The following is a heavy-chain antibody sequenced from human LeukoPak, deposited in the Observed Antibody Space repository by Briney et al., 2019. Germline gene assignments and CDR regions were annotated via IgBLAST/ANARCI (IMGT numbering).Heavy chain of an antibody. CDR1: GYTFISYD. V-gene: IGHV1-8*03. Sequence: ASVKVSCKASGYTFISYDINWVRQATGQGLEWMGWMNPNSGNTGYAQKFQGRVTITRNTSISTAYMELSSLRSEDTAVYYCARWSVVPAATLYYYYYMDVWGKGTTVTVSS. CDR3: ARWSVVPAATLYYYYYMDV. J-gene: IGHJ6*03. CDR2: MNPNSGNT. D-gene: IGHD2-2*01.